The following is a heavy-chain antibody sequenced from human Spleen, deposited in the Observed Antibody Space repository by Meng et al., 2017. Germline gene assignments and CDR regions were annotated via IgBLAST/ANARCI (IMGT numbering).Heavy chain of an antibody. CDR1: GFTFSSYA. D-gene: IGHD6-13*01. CDR2: ISSDSSEV. Sequence: GGSLRLSCAASGFTFSSYAMSWVRQAPGKGLEWLSYISSDSSEVFYADSVRGRFTISRDNAKNSLSLQMNTLRVEDTALYYCARGQGAAAAFWGQGTLVTVSS. CDR3: ARGQGAAAAF. V-gene: IGHV3-21*05. J-gene: IGHJ4*02.